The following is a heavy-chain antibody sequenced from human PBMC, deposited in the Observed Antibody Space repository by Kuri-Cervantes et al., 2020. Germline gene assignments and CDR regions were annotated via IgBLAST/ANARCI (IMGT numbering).Heavy chain of an antibody. V-gene: IGHV3-48*01. CDR2: ISRRSSTI. CDR3: ARESGTLTTPLDC. CDR1: GLTFNTYD. D-gene: IGHD4-17*01. Sequence: GGSLRLSCAASGLTFNTYDMHWVRQAPGKGLEWISYISRRSSTIYYVASVKGRFTISRDNAKNSVYLQMNSLRAEDTALYYCARESGTLTTPLDCWGQGTLVTVSS. J-gene: IGHJ4*02.